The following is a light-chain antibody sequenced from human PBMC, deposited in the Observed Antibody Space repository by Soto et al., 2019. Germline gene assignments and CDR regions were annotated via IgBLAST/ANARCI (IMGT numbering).Light chain of an antibody. CDR2: DAS. J-gene: IGKJ1*01. Sequence: DIHMTHSPASLSASVGDRVTITCRASQSISSYLNWYQQKPGKAPKLLIYDASTLERGVPSRFSGTGSGTEFTLTISSLQPEDAATYYCLQLNTYPWTFGQGTRWIS. CDR1: QSISSY. CDR3: LQLNTYPWT. V-gene: IGKV1-9*01.